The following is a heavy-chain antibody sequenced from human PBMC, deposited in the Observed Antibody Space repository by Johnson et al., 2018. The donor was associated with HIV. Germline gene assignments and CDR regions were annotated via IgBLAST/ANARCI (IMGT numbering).Heavy chain of an antibody. Sequence: QMQLVESGGGLVQPGGSLRLSCAASGFSFSDYYMNWIRQAPGKGLEWVSYISSSGSTIYYADSVKGRFTISRDNAKNSLYLQMNSLRAEDTAVYYCARASYYYGSADIWGQGTMVTVSS. J-gene: IGHJ3*02. CDR2: ISSSGSTI. V-gene: IGHV3-11*04. CDR3: ARASYYYGSADI. CDR1: GFSFSDYY. D-gene: IGHD3-10*01.